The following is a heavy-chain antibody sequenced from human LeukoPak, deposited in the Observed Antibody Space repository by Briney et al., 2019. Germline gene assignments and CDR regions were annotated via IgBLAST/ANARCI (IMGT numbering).Heavy chain of an antibody. CDR1: GFSLSNYG. CDR2: IWGDQRYK. V-gene: IGHV3-33*06. D-gene: IGHD1-26*01. Sequence: PGTSLTLSCTASGFSLSNYGMHWVRQAPGKGLEWVAIIWGDQRYKHYADSVKGRFTISRDNSKNTLYLEMNSLRVEDTAVYYCAKDHSPARPGATAEIDYWGQGTLVTVSS. J-gene: IGHJ4*02. CDR3: AKDHSPARPGATAEIDY.